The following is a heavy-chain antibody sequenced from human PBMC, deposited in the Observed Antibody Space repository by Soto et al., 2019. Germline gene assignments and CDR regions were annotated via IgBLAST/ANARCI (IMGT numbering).Heavy chain of an antibody. CDR1: GGSFSGYY. D-gene: IGHD1-20*01. V-gene: IGHV4-34*01. CDR3: ARDGIYYGTDV. J-gene: IGHJ6*02. Sequence: SETLSLTCAVYGGSFSGYYWSWIRQPPGKGLEWIGEINHSGSTNYNPSLKSRVTISVDTSKNQFSLKLSSVTAADTAVYYCARDGIYYGTDVWGQGTTVTVSS. CDR2: INHSGST.